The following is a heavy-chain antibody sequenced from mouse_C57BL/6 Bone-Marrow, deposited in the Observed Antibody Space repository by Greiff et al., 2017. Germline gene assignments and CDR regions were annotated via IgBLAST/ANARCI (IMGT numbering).Heavy chain of an antibody. V-gene: IGHV1-81*01. CDR3: ATITTVVAEVYYYAMDY. D-gene: IGHD1-1*01. CDR2: IYPRSGNT. Sequence: QVQLKQSGAELARPGASVKLSCKASGYTFTSYGISWVKQRTGQGLEWIGEIYPRSGNTYYNEKFKGKATLTADKSSSTAYMELRSLTSEDSAVYFCATITTVVAEVYYYAMDYWGQGTSVTVSS. CDR1: GYTFTSYG. J-gene: IGHJ4*01.